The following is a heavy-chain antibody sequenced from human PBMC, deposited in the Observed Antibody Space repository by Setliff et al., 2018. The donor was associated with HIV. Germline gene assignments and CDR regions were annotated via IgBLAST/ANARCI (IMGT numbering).Heavy chain of an antibody. J-gene: IGHJ6*02. CDR3: GAGQHSYSYLGYYYSGVDV. CDR1: GDTFTSYV. CDR2: ILPFLGMG. D-gene: IGHD3-10*01. Sequence: SVKVSCKASGDTFTSYVISWVRQAPGQGLEWVGGILPFLGMGDFAQKFQGRVTITADESTSTAYMELSSLRSDDTAIYYCGAGQHSYSYLGYYYSGVDVWGQGTTVTVSS. V-gene: IGHV1-69*10.